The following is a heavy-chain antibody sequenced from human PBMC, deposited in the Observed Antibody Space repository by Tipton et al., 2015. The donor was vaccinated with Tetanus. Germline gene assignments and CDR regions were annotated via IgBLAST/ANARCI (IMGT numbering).Heavy chain of an antibody. Sequence: QLVQSGAEMKKPGASVKVSCKASGYTFTGYYIYWVRQAPGQGLEWMGWIDPNSGGTVYAQKFQGRVPMTRDTSISTAYMELRSLRSDDTAVYYCARDRGYFIYYGMDVWGPGTTVTVS. CDR2: IDPNSGGT. CDR3: ARDRGYFIYYGMDV. CDR1: GYTFTGYY. D-gene: IGHD3-22*01. J-gene: IGHJ6*02. V-gene: IGHV1-2*02.